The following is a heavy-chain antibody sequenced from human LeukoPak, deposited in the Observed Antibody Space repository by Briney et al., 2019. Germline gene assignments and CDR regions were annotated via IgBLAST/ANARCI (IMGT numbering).Heavy chain of an antibody. Sequence: PGGSLRLSCAASGFTVSSSYMSWVRQAPGKGLEWVSVFYSGGKTYYTDSVKGRFTISRDNSKNTLYLQMNSLRAEDTAVYYCAREGGGYYDTSGYYPFDYWGQGTLVTVSS. CDR1: GFTVSSSY. D-gene: IGHD3-22*01. CDR3: AREGGGYYDTSGYYPFDY. V-gene: IGHV3-53*01. CDR2: FYSGGKT. J-gene: IGHJ4*02.